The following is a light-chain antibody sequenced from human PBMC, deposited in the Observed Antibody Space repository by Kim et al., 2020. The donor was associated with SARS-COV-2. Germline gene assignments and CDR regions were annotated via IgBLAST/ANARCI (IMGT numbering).Light chain of an antibody. CDR3: QQRSNWPGT. V-gene: IGKV3-11*01. CDR2: DAS. Sequence: LSPGERATLACRASQSVSSYLAWYQQKPGQAPRLLIYDASNRATGIPARFSGSGSGTDFTLTISSLEPEDFAVYYCQQRSNWPGTFGQGTKLEI. CDR1: QSVSSY. J-gene: IGKJ2*01.